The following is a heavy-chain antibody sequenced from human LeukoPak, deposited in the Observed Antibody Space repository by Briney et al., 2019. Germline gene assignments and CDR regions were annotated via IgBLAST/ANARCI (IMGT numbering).Heavy chain of an antibody. CDR2: INHSGST. CDR1: GGSFSGYY. V-gene: IGHV4-34*01. Sequence: TSETLSLTCAVYGGSFSGYYWSWIRQPPGKGLEWIGEINHSGSTNYNPSLKSRVTISVDTSKNQFSLKLSSVTAADTAVYYCARYRPGYYFDYWGQGTLVTVSS. J-gene: IGHJ4*02. CDR3: ARYRPGYYFDY. D-gene: IGHD1-1*01.